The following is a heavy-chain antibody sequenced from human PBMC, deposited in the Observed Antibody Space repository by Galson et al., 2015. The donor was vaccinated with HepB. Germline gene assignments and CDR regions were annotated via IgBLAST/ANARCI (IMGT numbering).Heavy chain of an antibody. CDR1: GGSFSGFY. J-gene: IGHJ6*03. Sequence: SETLSLTCGVSGGSFSGFYWSWIRQPPGKGLEWIGEINHSGITNYDPSLKSRVTISLDTSKRQFSLNLSSVTAADTAVYYCARGLVDMVRITDDSFYFYMDVWGRGTTVTVSS. CDR3: ARGLVDMVRITDDSFYFYMDV. D-gene: IGHD5-24*01. CDR2: INHSGIT. V-gene: IGHV4-34*01.